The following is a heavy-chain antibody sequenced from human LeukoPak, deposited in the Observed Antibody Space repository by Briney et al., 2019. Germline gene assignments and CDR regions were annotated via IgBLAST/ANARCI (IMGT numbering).Heavy chain of an antibody. D-gene: IGHD3-22*01. CDR3: AKDFTLDDSSGYYYGYYYYGMDV. Sequence: GGSLRLSCAASGFTLSSYGMHWVRQAPGQGLEWVAVISYDGSNKYYADSVKGRFTISRDNSKNTLYLQMNSLRAEDTAVYYCAKDFTLDDSSGYYYGYYYYGMDVWGQGTTVTVSS. CDR2: ISYDGSNK. J-gene: IGHJ6*02. CDR1: GFTLSSYG. V-gene: IGHV3-30*18.